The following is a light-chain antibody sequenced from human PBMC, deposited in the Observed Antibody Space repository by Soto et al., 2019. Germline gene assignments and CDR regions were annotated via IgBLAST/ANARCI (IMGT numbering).Light chain of an antibody. V-gene: IGKV1-33*01. CDR3: EEYYNLPPT. CDR1: QDISNY. CDR2: DAS. J-gene: IGKJ4*01. Sequence: DIQMTQSPSSLSASVGDRVTITCQASQDISNYLNWYQQKPGKAPKLLIYDASNLEAGVPSRFSGSGSATDVTFTISSLQTEDSPTYYGEEYYNLPPTFGGGTKVEIK.